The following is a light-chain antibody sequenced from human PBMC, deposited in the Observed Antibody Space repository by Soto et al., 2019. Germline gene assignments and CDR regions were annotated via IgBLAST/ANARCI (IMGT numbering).Light chain of an antibody. CDR1: QSISSW. CDR2: DAS. J-gene: IGKJ1*01. V-gene: IGKV1-5*01. CDR3: QQYNSYWT. Sequence: DIQMAQSPSTLSASVGDRVRITCRASQSISSWLAWYQRKPGKAPKLLIYDASSLESGVPSRFSGSGSGTEFTLTISSLQPDDFATYYCQQYNSYWTFGQGTKVDIK.